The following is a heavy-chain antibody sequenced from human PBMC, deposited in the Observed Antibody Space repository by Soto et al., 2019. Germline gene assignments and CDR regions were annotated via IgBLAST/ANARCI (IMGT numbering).Heavy chain of an antibody. J-gene: IGHJ3*02. V-gene: IGHV3-30*18. Sequence: PGGSLRLSCAASGFTFSGYGMHCVRQAPGKGPEWVTVISYDGSKKYYADSVKGRFTISRDNSNNTLFLQMNSLRAEDTAVYYCAKVWLKGTSVNVFDICAQRTTVTVS. D-gene: IGHD1-7*01. CDR3: AKVWLKGTSVNVFDI. CDR2: ISYDGSKK. CDR1: GFTFSGYG.